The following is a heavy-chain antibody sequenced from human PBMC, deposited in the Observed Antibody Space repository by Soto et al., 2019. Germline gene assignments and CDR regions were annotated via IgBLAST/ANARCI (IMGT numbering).Heavy chain of an antibody. CDR3: ARDAPHFWSGYYFDY. Sequence: GGSLRLSCAASGFTFSSYGMHWVRQAPGKGLEWVAVIWYDGSNKYYADSVKGRFTISRDNSKNTLYLQMNSLRAEDTAVYYCARDAPHFWSGYYFDYWGQGTLVTVSS. D-gene: IGHD3-3*02. CDR1: GFTFSSYG. J-gene: IGHJ4*02. V-gene: IGHV3-33*01. CDR2: IWYDGSNK.